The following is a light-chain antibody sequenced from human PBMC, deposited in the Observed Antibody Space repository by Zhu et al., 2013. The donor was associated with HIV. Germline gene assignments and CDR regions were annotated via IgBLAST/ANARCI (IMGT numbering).Light chain of an antibody. V-gene: IGKV3-11*01. CDR3: HQRSNWPIT. CDR1: QSISNY. Sequence: EIVMTQSPATLSVSLGERATLSCWASQSISNYLAWYQQKPGQAPRLLIYEASNRATGIPTRFSGSGSGTDFTLTISSLESEDFAVYYCHQRSNWPITFGQGTRLDIK. J-gene: IGKJ5*01. CDR2: EAS.